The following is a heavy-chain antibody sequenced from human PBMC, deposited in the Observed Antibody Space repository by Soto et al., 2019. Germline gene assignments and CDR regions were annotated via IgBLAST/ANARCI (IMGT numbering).Heavy chain of an antibody. D-gene: IGHD5-18*01. Sequence: TLSLTCTVSGGSISSGDYYWSWIRQPPGKGLEWIGYIYYSGSTYYNPSLKSRVTISVDTSKNQFSLKLSSVTAADTAVYYCARGGRYSYGYDSWGQGTLVTVSS. CDR3: ARGGRYSYGYDS. V-gene: IGHV4-30-4*01. CDR2: IYYSGST. J-gene: IGHJ5*01. CDR1: GGSISSGDYY.